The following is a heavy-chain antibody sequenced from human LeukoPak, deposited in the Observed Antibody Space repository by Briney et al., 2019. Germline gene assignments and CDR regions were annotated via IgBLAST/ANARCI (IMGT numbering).Heavy chain of an antibody. V-gene: IGHV1-69*01. CDR3: ARGQINYYGSGSYYNYYYMDV. D-gene: IGHD3-10*01. CDR2: IIPLFGTA. J-gene: IGHJ6*03. Sequence: SVKVSCKASGGTFTSYAISWVRQAPGQGLGWMGGIIPLFGTANYAQKFQGRVTITADESTSKAYMELSSLRSEDTAVYYCARGQINYYGSGSYYNYYYMDVWGKGTTVTVSS. CDR1: GGTFTSYA.